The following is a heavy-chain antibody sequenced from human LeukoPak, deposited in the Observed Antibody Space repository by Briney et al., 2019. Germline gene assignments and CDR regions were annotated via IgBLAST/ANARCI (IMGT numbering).Heavy chain of an antibody. CDR3: ARDRYTSGNYWTTLDY. V-gene: IGHV3-30*04. Sequence: GGSLRLSCAASGFTFNSNAMHWVRKAPGKGLEWVTVISYDGSKRYYADSVKGRFTVSRDNSKNILYLQMNSLRTEDTAVYYCARDRYTSGNYWTTLDYWGQGALVTVSS. J-gene: IGHJ4*02. D-gene: IGHD3-10*01. CDR2: ISYDGSKR. CDR1: GFTFNSNA.